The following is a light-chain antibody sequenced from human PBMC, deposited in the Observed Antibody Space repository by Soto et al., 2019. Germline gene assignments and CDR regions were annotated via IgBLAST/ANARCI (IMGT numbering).Light chain of an antibody. V-gene: IGLV2-14*01. CDR3: SSYTTSSTRV. Sequence: QSALTQPASVSGSPGQSITISCTGTSSDVGGYDYVSWYQQHPGKAPKVMIYKVSNRPSGVSYRFSGSKSGNTASLTISGLQAEDEADYYCSSYTTSSTRVFGGGTKVTVL. CDR1: SSDVGGYDY. CDR2: KVS. J-gene: IGLJ2*01.